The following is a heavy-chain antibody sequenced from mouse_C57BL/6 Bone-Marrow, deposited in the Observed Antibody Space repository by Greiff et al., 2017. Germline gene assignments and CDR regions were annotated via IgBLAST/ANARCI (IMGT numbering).Heavy chain of an antibody. D-gene: IGHD2-12*01. CDR2: ISSGGSYT. CDR1: GFTFSSYG. Sequence: EVKLMESGGDLVKPGGSLKLSCAASGFTFSSYGMSWVRQTPDKRLEWVATISSGGSYTYYPDSVKGRFTISRDNAKNTLYTQVSSLKSEDTAMDYCARNDGGWFAYWGQGTLVTVSA. CDR3: ARNDGGWFAY. J-gene: IGHJ3*01. V-gene: IGHV5-6*01.